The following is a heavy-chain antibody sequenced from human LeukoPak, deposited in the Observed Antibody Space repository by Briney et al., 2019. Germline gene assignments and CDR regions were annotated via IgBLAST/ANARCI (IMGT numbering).Heavy chain of an antibody. D-gene: IGHD3-22*01. CDR2: IYYSGST. Sequence: SETLSLTCTVSGGSISSYYWSWIRQPPGKGLEWIGYIYYSGSTNYNPSLKSRVTISVDTSKNQFSLKLSSVTAADTAVYYCARHPRVEYSGYYTGYFDYWGQGTLVTVSS. V-gene: IGHV4-59*08. CDR3: ARHPRVEYSGYYTGYFDY. J-gene: IGHJ4*02. CDR1: GGSISSYY.